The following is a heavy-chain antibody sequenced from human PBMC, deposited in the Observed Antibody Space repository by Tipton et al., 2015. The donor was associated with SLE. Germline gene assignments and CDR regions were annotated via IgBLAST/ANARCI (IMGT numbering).Heavy chain of an antibody. Sequence: TLSLTCTVSGGSISSYYWSWIRQPPGKGLEWIGYIYTSGSTNYNPSLKSRVTISVDTSKNQFSLKLSSVTAADTAVYYCARLRVVPAAMKNYYYGMDVWGQGTTVTVSS. CDR2: IYTSGST. CDR1: GGSISSYY. V-gene: IGHV4-4*09. D-gene: IGHD2-2*01. CDR3: ARLRVVPAAMKNYYYGMDV. J-gene: IGHJ6*02.